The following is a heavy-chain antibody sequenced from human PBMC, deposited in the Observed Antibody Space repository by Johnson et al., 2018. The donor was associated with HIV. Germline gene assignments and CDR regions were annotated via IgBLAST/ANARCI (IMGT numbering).Heavy chain of an antibody. CDR1: GFTFSSYA. Sequence: QVQLVESGGGVVQPGRSLRLSCAASGFTFSSYAMHWVRQAPGTGLEWVAVISYDGSNKYYADSVKGRFTISRDNSKNTLYLQMNSLRAEDTAVYYCAKDSPGEGDAFDIWGQGTMVTVSS. D-gene: IGHD3-10*01. CDR2: ISYDGSNK. CDR3: AKDSPGEGDAFDI. V-gene: IGHV3-30*14. J-gene: IGHJ3*02.